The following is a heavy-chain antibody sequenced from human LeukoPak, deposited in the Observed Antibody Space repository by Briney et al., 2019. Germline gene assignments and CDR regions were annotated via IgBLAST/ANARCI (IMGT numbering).Heavy chain of an antibody. Sequence: GESLKISCATSGYSFTTYWIGWVRQMPGTGLEWVGAIYPDASASRYSPSFQGQVVISADRSIRTAYLQWNSLKTSDTAMYYCVRQRGSSGTINHFDPWGQGTLVTVSS. CDR2: IYPDASAS. CDR3: VRQRGSSGTINHFDP. J-gene: IGHJ5*02. CDR1: GYSFTTYW. D-gene: IGHD3-10*01. V-gene: IGHV5-51*01.